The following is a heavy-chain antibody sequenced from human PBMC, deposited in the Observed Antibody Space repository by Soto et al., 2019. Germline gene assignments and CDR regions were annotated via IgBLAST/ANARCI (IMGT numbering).Heavy chain of an antibody. CDR2: ISSSGSTI. CDR3: ARDVSIAARKGLTSLYYYMDV. J-gene: IGHJ6*03. Sequence: GGSLRLSCAASGFTFSDYYMSWIRQAPGKGLEWVSYISSSGSTIYYADSVKGRFTISRDNAKNSLYLQMNSLRAEDTAVYYCARDVSIAARKGLTSLYYYMDVWGKGTTVTVSS. V-gene: IGHV3-11*01. CDR1: GFTFSDYY. D-gene: IGHD6-6*01.